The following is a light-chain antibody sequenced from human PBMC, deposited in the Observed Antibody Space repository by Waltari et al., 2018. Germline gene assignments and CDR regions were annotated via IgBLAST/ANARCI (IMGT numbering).Light chain of an antibody. CDR3: QQYNSYSGT. CDR2: TAS. V-gene: IGKV1-5*03. Sequence: DIQMTQSPSTLSASVGDRVTITCRASQSISNWLAWYQQKPGKAPKLLIYTASSLESGVPSRFSGRGSRTEFTLTISSLQPDDFASYYCQQYNSYSGTFGLGTKVEIK. CDR1: QSISNW. J-gene: IGKJ1*01.